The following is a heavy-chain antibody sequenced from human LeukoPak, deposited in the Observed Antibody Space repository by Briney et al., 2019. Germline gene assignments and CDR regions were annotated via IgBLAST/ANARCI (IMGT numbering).Heavy chain of an antibody. V-gene: IGHV1-69*05. CDR2: IIPIFGTA. CDR3: ARGGNYDFWSGYSSYFDY. Sequence: ASVKVSCKASGGTFSSYAISWVRQAPGQGLEWMGGIIPIFGTANYAQKFQGRVTITTDESTSTAYMELSSLRSEDTAVYYCARGGNYDFWSGYSSYFDYWGQGTLVTVSS. CDR1: GGTFSSYA. D-gene: IGHD3-3*01. J-gene: IGHJ4*02.